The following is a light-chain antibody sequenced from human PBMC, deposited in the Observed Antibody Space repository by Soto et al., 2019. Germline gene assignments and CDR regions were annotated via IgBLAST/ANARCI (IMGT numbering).Light chain of an antibody. Sequence: IVLTQYPGTLSLSPRERATLFCRASQSIANYLGWYQQKPGQPPRLLIYAASNRATGIPDRFSGSGSGTDFTLTISRLEPEDFAVYYCQQYGSSPITFGQGTRLEIK. CDR1: QSIANY. J-gene: IGKJ5*01. V-gene: IGKV3-20*01. CDR3: QQYGSSPIT. CDR2: AAS.